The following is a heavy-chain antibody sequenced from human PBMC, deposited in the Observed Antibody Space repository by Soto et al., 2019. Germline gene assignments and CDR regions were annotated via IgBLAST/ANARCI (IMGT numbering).Heavy chain of an antibody. J-gene: IGHJ4*02. Sequence: SETLSLTCTFSGASIRSGPYYLSWIRQYPEKGLEWIGYIYHSGSTYYRSSLKSRVAMSIDTSKNQFSLKLSSVTAADTAVYYCARGEDSSNWYPFDYWGQGRLVTVSS. CDR3: ARGEDSSNWYPFDY. D-gene: IGHD6-13*01. CDR2: IYHSGST. CDR1: GASIRSGPYY. V-gene: IGHV4-31*03.